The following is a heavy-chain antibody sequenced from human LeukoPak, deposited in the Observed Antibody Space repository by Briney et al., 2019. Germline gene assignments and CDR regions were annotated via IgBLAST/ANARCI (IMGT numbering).Heavy chain of an antibody. CDR1: GGSISTKSYY. Sequence: SETLSLTCTVSGGSISTKSYYWSWIRQPAGKGLEWIGRIYASGSTDYNPSLKSRVTISRDTSKNQFSLKLNSVTAADTAVYYCASWDYYDSSGYYPDLYYFDYWGQGTLVTVSS. CDR2: IYASGST. D-gene: IGHD3-22*01. CDR3: ASWDYYDSSGYYPDLYYFDY. J-gene: IGHJ4*02. V-gene: IGHV4-61*02.